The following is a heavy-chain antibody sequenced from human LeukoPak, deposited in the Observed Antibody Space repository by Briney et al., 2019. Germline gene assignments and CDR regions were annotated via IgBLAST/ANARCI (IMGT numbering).Heavy chain of an antibody. D-gene: IGHD1-26*01. CDR1: GYTFTGYY. CDR3: ATRTKDLSGSYSFDY. Sequence: ASVKVSCKASGYTFTGYYMHWVRQAPGQGLEWMGWINPNSGGTNYAQKFQGRVTMTRDTSISTAYMELSRLRSDDTAVYYCATRTKDLSGSYSFDYWGQGTLVAVSS. J-gene: IGHJ4*02. V-gene: IGHV1-2*02. CDR2: INPNSGGT.